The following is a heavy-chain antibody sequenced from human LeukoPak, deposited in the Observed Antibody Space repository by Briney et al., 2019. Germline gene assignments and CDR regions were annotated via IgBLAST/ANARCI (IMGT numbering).Heavy chain of an antibody. CDR2: INPNSGGT. CDR1: GYTFTGYY. CDR3: ASVKYYDFWSGYYTGRFDP. Sequence: PKASVKVSCKASGYTFTGYYMHWVRQAPGQGLEWMGWINPNSGGTNYAQKFQGRVTMTRDTPISTAYMELSRLRSDDTAVYYCASVKYYDFWSGYYTGRFDPWGQGTLVTVSS. V-gene: IGHV1-2*02. J-gene: IGHJ5*02. D-gene: IGHD3-3*01.